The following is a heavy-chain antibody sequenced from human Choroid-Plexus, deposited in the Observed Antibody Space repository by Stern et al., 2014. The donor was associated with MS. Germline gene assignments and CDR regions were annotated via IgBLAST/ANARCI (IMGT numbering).Heavy chain of an antibody. CDR2: INPNTGGT. J-gene: IGHJ6*02. D-gene: IGHD3-3*01. V-gene: IGHV1-2*02. CDR3: ARDQRGITIFGVVTDYYYLGMDV. CDR1: GYIFTGYY. Sequence: DQLVESGAEVKKPGASGKVSCKTSGYIFTGYYIHWVRQAPGQGLEWMAWINPNTGGTKYAPQFQGRVTMSRDTSISTAYVELSSLTSDDTAVYYCARDQRGITIFGVVTDYYYLGMDVWGQGTTVTVSS.